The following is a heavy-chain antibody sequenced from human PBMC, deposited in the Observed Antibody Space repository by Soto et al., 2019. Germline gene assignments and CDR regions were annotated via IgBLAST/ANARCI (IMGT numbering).Heavy chain of an antibody. CDR1: GFTFSSYA. V-gene: IGHV3-23*01. Sequence: EVQLLESGGGLVQPGGSLRLSCAASGFTFSSYAMSWVRQAPGKGLEWVSGISGSGGSTYYADSVKGRFTISRDNSKNTQYLQMNSLRAEDTAVYYCAKDEGGAVAGTDYWGQGTLVTVCS. CDR3: AKDEGGAVAGTDY. D-gene: IGHD6-19*01. CDR2: ISGSGGST. J-gene: IGHJ4*02.